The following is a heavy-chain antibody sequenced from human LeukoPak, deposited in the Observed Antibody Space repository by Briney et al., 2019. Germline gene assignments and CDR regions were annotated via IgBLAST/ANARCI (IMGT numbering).Heavy chain of an antibody. J-gene: IGHJ4*02. CDR1: GFIFSNYA. V-gene: IGHV3-23*01. Sequence: GSLRLSCAASGFIFSNYAMTWVRQGPGKGLEWVSTISGGDDTTTYGDSVKGRFTISRDNSKNTLYLQMNSLRAEDTAVYYCASLHSSGWYYFDYWGQGTLVTVSS. D-gene: IGHD6-19*01. CDR3: ASLHSSGWYYFDY. CDR2: ISGGDDTT.